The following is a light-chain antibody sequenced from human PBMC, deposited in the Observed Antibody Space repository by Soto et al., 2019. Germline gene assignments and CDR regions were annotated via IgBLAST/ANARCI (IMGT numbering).Light chain of an antibody. V-gene: IGLV1-51*01. Sequence: QSVLTQPPSVSAAPGQKVTISCSGSSSNIGNNYVFWYQQLPGTAPKLLIYDNDKRPSGIPDRFSGSKSGTSATLGITGLQTGDEGDYYCATWDKSLRVGVFGGGTKLSVL. J-gene: IGLJ2*01. CDR1: SSNIGNNY. CDR2: DND. CDR3: ATWDKSLRVGV.